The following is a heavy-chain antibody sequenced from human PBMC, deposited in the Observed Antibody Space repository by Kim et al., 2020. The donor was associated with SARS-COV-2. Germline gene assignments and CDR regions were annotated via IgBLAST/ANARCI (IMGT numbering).Heavy chain of an antibody. CDR3: ARDLVATIPSDY. CDR1: GGTFSSYA. V-gene: IGHV1-69*04. J-gene: IGHJ4*02. Sequence: SVKVSCKASGGTFSSYAISWVRQAPGQGLEWMGRIIPILGIANYAQKFQGRVTITADKSTSTAYMELSSLRSEDTAVYYCARDLVATIPSDYWGQGTLVTVSS. CDR2: IIPILGIA. D-gene: IGHD5-12*01.